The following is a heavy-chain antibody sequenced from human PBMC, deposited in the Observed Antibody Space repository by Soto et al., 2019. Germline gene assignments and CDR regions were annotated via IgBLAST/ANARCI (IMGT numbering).Heavy chain of an antibody. CDR1: GGSISSGDYY. V-gene: IGHV4-30-4*01. J-gene: IGHJ6*02. D-gene: IGHD2-2*02. Sequence: PSETLSLTCTVSGGSISSGDYYWSWIRQPPGKGLEWIGYTYYSGSTYYNPSLKSRVTISVDTSKNQFSLKLSSVTAADTAVYYCARDRRVVVVPAAIEYYYYYYGMDLWGQGTTVTVSS. CDR2: TYYSGST. CDR3: ARDRRVVVVPAAIEYYYYYYGMDL.